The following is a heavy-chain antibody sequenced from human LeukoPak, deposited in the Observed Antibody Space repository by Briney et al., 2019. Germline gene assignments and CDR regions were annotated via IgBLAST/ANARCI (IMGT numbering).Heavy chain of an antibody. CDR1: GDSISTSPYS. D-gene: IGHD3-22*01. CDR2: ISNSGST. J-gene: IGHJ4*02. V-gene: IGHV4-39*07. Sequence: PSETLSLTSLVSGDSISTSPYSWGWVRQSPGKGLEWIGSISNSGSTYYNPSLKSRLTISVDTSKNQISLKLTSVTAADTAVYFCASSIVGFHGSNGYYFFPYWGQGTLLSVSS. CDR3: ASSIVGFHGSNGYYFFPY.